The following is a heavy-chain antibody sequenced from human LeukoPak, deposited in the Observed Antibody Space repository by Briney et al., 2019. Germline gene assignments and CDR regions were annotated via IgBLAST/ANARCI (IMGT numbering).Heavy chain of an antibody. CDR3: ATVRYCSSTSCYKDWFDP. CDR2: ISSGDGPT. Sequence: GGSLRLSCAASGFTFSDYYMTWIRQAPGKGLEWISYISSGDGPTYYADSVKGRFTISRDNAKNSLFLQMNSLRVEDTAVYYCATVRYCSSTSCYKDWFDPWGQGTLVTVSS. CDR1: GFTFSDYY. D-gene: IGHD2-2*02. J-gene: IGHJ5*02. V-gene: IGHV3-11*01.